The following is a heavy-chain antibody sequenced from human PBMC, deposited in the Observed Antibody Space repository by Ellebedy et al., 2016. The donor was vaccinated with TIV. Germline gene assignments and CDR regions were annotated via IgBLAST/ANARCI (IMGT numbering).Heavy chain of an antibody. CDR1: GGTFSSYA. V-gene: IGHV1-69*04. CDR2: IIPILGIA. J-gene: IGHJ6*02. Sequence: ASVKVSCKASGGTFSSYAISWVRQAPGQGLEWMGRIIPILGIANYAQKFQGRVTITADKSTSTAYIELSSLRPEDTAVYYCARDLGYCSGGSCYSGTYYYYGMDVWGQGTTVTVSS. CDR3: ARDLGYCSGGSCYSGTYYYYGMDV. D-gene: IGHD2-15*01.